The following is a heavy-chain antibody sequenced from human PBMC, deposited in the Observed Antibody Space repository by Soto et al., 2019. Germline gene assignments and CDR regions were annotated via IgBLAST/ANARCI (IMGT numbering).Heavy chain of an antibody. V-gene: IGHV3-53*01. D-gene: IGHD3-22*01. CDR1: GLTVSTDY. CDR2: IYGGGKT. Sequence: GGSLRLSCAASGLTVSTDYMSWVRQAPGKGLEWVSLIYGGGKTFYADSVKGRFTISRDNSKNTLYLQMNSLRAEDTAVYYCARGNYYDSSGNYAYFGLWGQGTLVTVSS. CDR3: ARGNYYDSSGNYAYFGL. J-gene: IGHJ4*02.